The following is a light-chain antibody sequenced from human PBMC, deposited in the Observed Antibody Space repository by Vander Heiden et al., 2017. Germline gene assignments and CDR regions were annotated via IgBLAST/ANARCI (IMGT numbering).Light chain of an antibody. V-gene: IGLV1-40*01. CDR2: GDN. Sequence: QSVLPQPPSVSGAPGQRVTISCTGSNSNIGTIYAVHWYQQLPGTAPKLIYGDNSRPSGVPDRFSASKSGTSASLAITGLQAEDEGDYFCQSFDSSLNGWVFGGGTKLTIL. CDR3: QSFDSSLNGWV. CDR1: NSNIGTIYA. J-gene: IGLJ3*02.